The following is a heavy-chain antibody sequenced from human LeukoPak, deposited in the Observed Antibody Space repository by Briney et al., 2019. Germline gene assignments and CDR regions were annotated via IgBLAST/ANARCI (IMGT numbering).Heavy chain of an antibody. D-gene: IGHD1-1*01. V-gene: IGHV3-48*04. CDR1: GFTFSSYS. CDR2: IHYSSSTI. J-gene: IGHJ4*02. Sequence: GGSLRLSCAASGFTFSSYSMHWVRQAPGKGLEWVSYIHYSSSTIYYADSVKGRFTISRDNAKNSLYLQMNSLRAEDTAVYYCVKDGPTGTTAYDYWGQGTLVTVSS. CDR3: VKDGPTGTTAYDY.